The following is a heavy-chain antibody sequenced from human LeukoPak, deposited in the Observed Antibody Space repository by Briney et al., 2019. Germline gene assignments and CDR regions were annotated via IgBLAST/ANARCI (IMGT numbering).Heavy chain of an antibody. CDR3: ARGSETAMADI. V-gene: IGHV3-21*01. J-gene: IGHJ3*02. D-gene: IGHD5-18*01. CDR2: ISISSIYI. CDR1: GFTFSRYS. Sequence: VGSLRLSCAPSGFTFSRYSMNWVRQAPGKGLEWVSSISISSIYIYYTDSVKGRFTIYRDNAKNSLYLQMNSLRAEDTAVYYCARGSETAMADIWGQGTMVTVSS.